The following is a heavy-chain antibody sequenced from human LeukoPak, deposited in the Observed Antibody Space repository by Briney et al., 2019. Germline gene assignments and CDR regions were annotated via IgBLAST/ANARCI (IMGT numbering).Heavy chain of an antibody. V-gene: IGHV4-30-4*07. Sequence: PSETLSLTCAVSGGSISSGGYSWSWIRQPPGKGLEWIGYIYYSGSTYYNPPLKSRVTISVDTSKNQFSLKLSSVTAADTAVYYCARGSTFGGDFACWGQGTLVTVSS. CDR2: IYYSGST. J-gene: IGHJ4*02. CDR1: GGSISSGGYS. D-gene: IGHD3-16*01. CDR3: ARGSTFGGDFAC.